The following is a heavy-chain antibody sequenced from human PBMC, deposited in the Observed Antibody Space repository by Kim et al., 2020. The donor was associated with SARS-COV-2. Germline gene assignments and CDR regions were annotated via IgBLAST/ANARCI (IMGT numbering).Heavy chain of an antibody. CDR3: ARGRKFDD. CDR2: SGGT. V-gene: IGHV4-34*01. Sequence: SGGTNYNPSLKSRVTISVDTSKNQFSLKLSSVTAADTAVYYCARGRKFDDWGQGTLVTVSS. J-gene: IGHJ4*02.